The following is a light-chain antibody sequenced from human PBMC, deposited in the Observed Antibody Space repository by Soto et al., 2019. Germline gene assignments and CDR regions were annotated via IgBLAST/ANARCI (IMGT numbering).Light chain of an antibody. CDR1: QSVSSSY. CDR3: QQYGNWTWT. V-gene: IGKV3-20*01. J-gene: IGKJ1*01. Sequence: EIVLTQSPGTLSLSPGERATLSCRASQSVSSSYLAWYQQKPGQAPRLLMYGASSRDTGIPDRFSGSGSGTDFTLTISRLEPEDFAVYYCQQYGNWTWTFGQGTKVEIK. CDR2: GAS.